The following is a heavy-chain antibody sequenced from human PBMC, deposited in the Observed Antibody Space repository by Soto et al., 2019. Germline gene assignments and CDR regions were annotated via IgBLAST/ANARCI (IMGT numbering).Heavy chain of an antibody. V-gene: IGHV3-11*01. D-gene: IGHD5-18*01. CDR1: GFTFSDYY. J-gene: IGHJ4*02. CDR2: IRRSGNDI. Sequence: QVQLVESGGGLVKPGGSLRLSCAASGFTFSDYYMTWIRQAPGKGLEWVSYIRRSGNDIFYADSVRGRFTISRDNAKKSLFLQMNSLRAEDTAIYYCARKIMGYSYSFDYWGQGTLVTVSS. CDR3: ARKIMGYSYSFDY.